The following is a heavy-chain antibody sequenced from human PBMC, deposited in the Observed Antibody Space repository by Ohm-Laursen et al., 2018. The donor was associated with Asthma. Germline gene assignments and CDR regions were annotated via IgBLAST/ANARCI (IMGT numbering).Heavy chain of an antibody. J-gene: IGHJ4*02. CDR2: ISYDGSNK. CDR1: GFTFSSYA. V-gene: IGHV3-30-3*01. CDR3: ARGDYDFWSGYYPFDY. Sequence: SLRLSCTASGFTFSSYAMHWVRRAPGKGLEWVAVISYDGSNKYYADSVKGRFTISRDNSKNTLYLQMNSLRAEDTAVYYCARGDYDFWSGYYPFDYWGQGTLVTVSS. D-gene: IGHD3-3*01.